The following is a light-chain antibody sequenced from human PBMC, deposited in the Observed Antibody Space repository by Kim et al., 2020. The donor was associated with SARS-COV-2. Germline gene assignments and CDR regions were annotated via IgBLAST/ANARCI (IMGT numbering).Light chain of an antibody. CDR2: SAS. V-gene: IGKV1-39*01. Sequence: IQMTQSPSSLSVSVGDRVTITCRTSQSVSTSLNWYQQKLGKVPSLLIYSASTLRSGVPSRFSGSGSGTNFTLTINSLHPDDFATYYCQQTYNTPRFGQGTKLEI. CDR1: QSVSTS. CDR3: QQTYNTPR. J-gene: IGKJ2*03.